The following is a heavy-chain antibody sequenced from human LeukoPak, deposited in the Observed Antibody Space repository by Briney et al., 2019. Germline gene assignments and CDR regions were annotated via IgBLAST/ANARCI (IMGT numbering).Heavy chain of an antibody. Sequence: ASVKVSCKASGYTFTSYYMHWVRQALGQGLEWMGIINPSGGSTSYAQKFQGRVTMTRDTSTSTVYMELSSLRSEDTALYYCARELRIVVVPAANYALGYWGQGTLVTVSS. J-gene: IGHJ4*02. D-gene: IGHD2-2*01. CDR2: INPSGGST. CDR3: ARELRIVVVPAANYALGY. CDR1: GYTFTSYY. V-gene: IGHV1-46*01.